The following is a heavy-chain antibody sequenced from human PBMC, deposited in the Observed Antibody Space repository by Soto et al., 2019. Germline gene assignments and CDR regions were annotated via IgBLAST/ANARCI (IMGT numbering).Heavy chain of an antibody. D-gene: IGHD3-9*01. J-gene: IGHJ4*02. CDR1: GNTLTSFY. Sequence: AASVKVSCKTSGNTLTSFYIHWVRQAPGQGLEWVGRLSPTTGGTNYAQHFQGRVTVTWDMSTFTAYMELSSLIYEDTAVYYCARPPGYVTDWYYFDTWGQGTQVTVS. V-gene: IGHV1-2*02. CDR3: ARPPGYVTDWYYFDT. CDR2: LSPTTGGT.